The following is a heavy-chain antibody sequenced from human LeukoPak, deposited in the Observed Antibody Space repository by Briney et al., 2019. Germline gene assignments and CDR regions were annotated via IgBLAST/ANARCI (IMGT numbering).Heavy chain of an antibody. V-gene: IGHV4-59*01. J-gene: IGHJ4*02. D-gene: IGHD4-17*01. Sequence: SETLSLTCTVSGGSISSYYWSWIRQPPGKGLEWIGYIYYSGSTNYNPSPKSRVTISVDTSKNQFSLKLSSVTAADTAVYYCARETYGELDYWGQGTLVTVSS. CDR3: ARETYGELDY. CDR2: IYYSGST. CDR1: GGSISSYY.